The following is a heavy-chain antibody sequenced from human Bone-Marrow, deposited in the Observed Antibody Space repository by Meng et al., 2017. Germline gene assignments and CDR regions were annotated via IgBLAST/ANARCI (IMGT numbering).Heavy chain of an antibody. CDR2: IKSKTDGGTT. Sequence: GGFLRLSCAASGFTFSNAWMSWVRQAPGKGLEWVGRIKSKTDGGTTDYAAPVKGRFTISRDDSKNTLYLQMNSLKTEDTAVYYCTSNVRYFDWLVYYYYYGMDVWGQGTTVTVS. CDR3: TSNVRYFDWLVYYYYYGMDV. J-gene: IGHJ6*02. D-gene: IGHD3-9*01. CDR1: GFTFSNAW. V-gene: IGHV3-15*01.